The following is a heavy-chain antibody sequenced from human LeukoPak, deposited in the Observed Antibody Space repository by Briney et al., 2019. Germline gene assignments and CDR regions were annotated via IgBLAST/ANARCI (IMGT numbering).Heavy chain of an antibody. CDR2: ISSSSSYI. Sequence: GGSLRLSCAASGFTFSSYSMNWVRQAPGKGLEWVSSISSSSSYIYYADSVKGRFTISRDNAKNSLYLQMNSLRAEDTAVYYCARGSVDGDYLFSWGQGTLVTVSS. D-gene: IGHD4-17*01. CDR3: ARGSVDGDYLFS. J-gene: IGHJ5*02. V-gene: IGHV3-21*04. CDR1: GFTFSSYS.